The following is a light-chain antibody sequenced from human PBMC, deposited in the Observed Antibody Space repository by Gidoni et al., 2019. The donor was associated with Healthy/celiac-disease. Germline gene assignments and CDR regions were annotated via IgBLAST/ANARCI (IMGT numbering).Light chain of an antibody. CDR3: QQSYSTHSIT. CDR1: QSISSY. Sequence: DIQMTQSPSSLSASVGDRVTITCRASQSISSYLNWYQQKPGKDPKLLIYAASSLQSGVPSGFSGSGSGTDFTLTISSLQPEDFATYYCQQSYSTHSITFGQGTRLEIK. V-gene: IGKV1-39*01. J-gene: IGKJ5*01. CDR2: AAS.